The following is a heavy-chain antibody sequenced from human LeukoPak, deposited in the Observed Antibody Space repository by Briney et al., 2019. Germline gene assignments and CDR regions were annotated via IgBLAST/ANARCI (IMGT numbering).Heavy chain of an antibody. Sequence: PSETLSLTCAVYGGSFSGYYWSWIRQPPGKGLEWIGEINHSGSTNYNPSLKSRVTISVDTSKNQFSLKLSSVTAADTAVYYCARGSWGVPPVFDIWGKGTMVTVSS. CDR2: INHSGST. D-gene: IGHD3-16*01. CDR3: ARGSWGVPPVFDI. V-gene: IGHV4-34*01. J-gene: IGHJ3*02. CDR1: GGSFSGYY.